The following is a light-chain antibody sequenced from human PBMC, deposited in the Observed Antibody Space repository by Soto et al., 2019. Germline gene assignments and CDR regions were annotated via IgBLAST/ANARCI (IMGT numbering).Light chain of an antibody. V-gene: IGLV1-40*01. CDR3: QSYDSSLRGSYV. Sequence: QSVLTQPPSVSGAPGQRVTISGTGSSSNIGAGYDVHWYQQLPGTAPKLLIQGNSNRPSGVPDRFSGSKSGASASLAITGLQAEYEADYYCQSYDSSLRGSYVFGTGTKLTVL. CDR2: GNS. J-gene: IGLJ1*01. CDR1: SSNIGAGYD.